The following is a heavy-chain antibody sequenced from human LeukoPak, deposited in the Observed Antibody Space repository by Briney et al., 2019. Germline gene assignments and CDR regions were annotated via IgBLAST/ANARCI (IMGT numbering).Heavy chain of an antibody. J-gene: IGHJ6*02. CDR2: ISYDGSNK. D-gene: IGHD1-26*01. Sequence: GGSLRLSCAASGFTFSSYGMHWVCQAPGKGLEWVAVISYDGSNKYYADSVKGRFTISRDNSKNTLYLQMNSLRAEDTAVYYCAKDQYSGSYYPVHYYGMDVWGQGTTVTVSS. CDR1: GFTFSSYG. V-gene: IGHV3-30*18. CDR3: AKDQYSGSYYPVHYYGMDV.